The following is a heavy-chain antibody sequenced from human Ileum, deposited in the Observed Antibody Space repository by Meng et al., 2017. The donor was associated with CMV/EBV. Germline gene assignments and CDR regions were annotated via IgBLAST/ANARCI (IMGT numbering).Heavy chain of an antibody. J-gene: IGHJ4*02. CDR3: ARTYSSSSGITFDY. CDR2: ISTSGST. D-gene: IGHD6-6*01. CDR1: GGSISSYY. V-gene: IGHV4-4*07. Sequence: QRHLHESGPGLVKPSETLSLTCTVSGGSISSYYWSWIRQPAGKGLEWIGRISTSGSTNYNPSLKSRVTMSVDASKNQFSLKLTSVTAADTAVYFCARTYSSSSGITFDYWGQGTLVTVSS.